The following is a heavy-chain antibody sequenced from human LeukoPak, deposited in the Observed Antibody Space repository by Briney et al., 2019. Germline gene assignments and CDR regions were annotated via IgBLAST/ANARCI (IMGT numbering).Heavy chain of an antibody. V-gene: IGHV3-30*18. D-gene: IGHD3-3*02. Sequence: GRSLRHSCAASGFTFSSYGMHWVRQAPGKGLEWVAVISYDGSNKYYADSVKGRFTISRDNSKNTLYLQMNSLRAEDTAVYYCAKDHLWSGYSWGQGTLVTVSS. CDR1: GFTFSSYG. J-gene: IGHJ4*02. CDR3: AKDHLWSGYS. CDR2: ISYDGSNK.